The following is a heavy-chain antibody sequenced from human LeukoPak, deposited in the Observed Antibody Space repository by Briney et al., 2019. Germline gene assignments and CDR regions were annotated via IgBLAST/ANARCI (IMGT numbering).Heavy chain of an antibody. V-gene: IGHV4-59*01. CDR1: GGSISTYF. J-gene: IGHJ6*03. CDR3: ARGGYYSYYYLDV. Sequence: KSSGTLSLTCTVSGGSISTYFWSWLRQPPGKGLEWIGYIYYTGSSNYNPSLKSRVTISVDTSKNQFSLKLTSVTAADTAVYYCARGGYYSYYYLDVWGKGTTVTVSS. CDR2: IYYTGSS.